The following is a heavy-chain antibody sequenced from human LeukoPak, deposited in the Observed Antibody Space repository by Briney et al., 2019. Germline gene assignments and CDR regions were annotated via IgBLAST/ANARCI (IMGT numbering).Heavy chain of an antibody. CDR1: GYSFTSYW. CDR3: ARANYYDSSGYWGYFQH. V-gene: IGHV5-51*01. J-gene: IGHJ1*01. CDR2: IYPGDSDT. Sequence: GESLNISCKGSGYSFTSYWIVWVRQMSGKGLEWMAIIYPGDSDTRYSRSFQGQVTISVDKSISTAYLQWSSLKASDTAMYYCARANYYDSSGYWGYFQHWGQGTLVTVSS. D-gene: IGHD3-22*01.